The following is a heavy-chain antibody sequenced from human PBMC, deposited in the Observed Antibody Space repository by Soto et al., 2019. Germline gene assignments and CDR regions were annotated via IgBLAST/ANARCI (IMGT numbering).Heavy chain of an antibody. V-gene: IGHV4-31*03. CDR1: CGSISSGGYY. CDR2: IYYSGST. J-gene: IGHJ6*02. D-gene: IGHD6-19*01. Sequence: SETLSLTCTVSCGSISSGGYYWSWIRQHPGKGLEWIGYIYYSGSTYYNPSLKSRVTISVDTSKNQFSLKLSSVTAADTAVYYCAREGSKSSGWYNYYYYYGMDVWGQGTTVTVSS. CDR3: AREGSKSSGWYNYYYYYGMDV.